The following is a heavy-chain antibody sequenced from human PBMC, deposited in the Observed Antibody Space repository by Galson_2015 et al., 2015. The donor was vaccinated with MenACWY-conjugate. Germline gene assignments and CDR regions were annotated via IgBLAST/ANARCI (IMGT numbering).Heavy chain of an antibody. CDR2: INPGDSNT. D-gene: IGHD1-26*01. V-gene: IGHV5-51*01. J-gene: IGHJ6*02. CDR1: GYSFSTYW. Sequence: QSGAEVKKPGESLKISCTGTGYSFSTYWIGWVRQMPGKGLEWMGLINPGDSNTRYSPSFQGLVTISADKSISTAYLQWSSLKASDTAMYYCARHPPGGRGMDVWGQGTTVTVSS. CDR3: ARHPPGGRGMDV.